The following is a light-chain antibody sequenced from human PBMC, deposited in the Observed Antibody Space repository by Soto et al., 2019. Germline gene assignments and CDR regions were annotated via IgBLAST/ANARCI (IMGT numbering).Light chain of an antibody. Sequence: EIVLTQSPGTLSLSPGERATLSCWASQNVRNSYLAWYQQKPGQAPRLLIYDASSRATGIPDRFSGSGSGTDFTLTISRLEPDDFAVYYCQQYGSSPQTFGQGTKVEIK. CDR2: DAS. CDR3: QQYGSSPQT. J-gene: IGKJ1*01. CDR1: QNVRNSY. V-gene: IGKV3-20*01.